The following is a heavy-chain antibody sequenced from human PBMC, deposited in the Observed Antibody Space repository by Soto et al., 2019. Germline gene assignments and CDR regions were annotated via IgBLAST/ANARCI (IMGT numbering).Heavy chain of an antibody. CDR1: GYTLTELS. J-gene: IGHJ3*02. D-gene: IGHD5-12*01. CDR2: FDPEDGET. CDR3: ATAETATILSLCDAFDI. V-gene: IGHV1-24*01. Sequence: ASVKVSCKVSGYTLTELSMHWVRQAPGKGLEWMGGFDPEDGETIYAQKFQGRVTMTEDTSTDTAYMELSSLRSEDTAVYYCATAETATILSLCDAFDIWGQGTMVTVSS.